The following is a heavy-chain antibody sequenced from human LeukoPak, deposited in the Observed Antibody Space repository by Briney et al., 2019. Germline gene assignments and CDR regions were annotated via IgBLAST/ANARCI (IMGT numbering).Heavy chain of an antibody. Sequence: PSETLSLTCAVYGGSFSGYYWSWIRRPPGKGLEWIGEINHSGSTNYNPSLKSRVTISVDTSKNQFSLKLSSVTAAHTAVYYCARGLSAAPPGRYWGQGTLVTVSS. V-gene: IGHV4-34*01. J-gene: IGHJ4*02. D-gene: IGHD6-13*01. CDR3: ARGLSAAPPGRY. CDR2: INHSGST. CDR1: GGSFSGYY.